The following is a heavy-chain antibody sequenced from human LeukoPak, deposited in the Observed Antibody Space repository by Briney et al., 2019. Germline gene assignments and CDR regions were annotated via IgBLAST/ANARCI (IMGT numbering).Heavy chain of an antibody. CDR1: VYSFNPFD. J-gene: IGHJ4*02. V-gene: IGHV1-2*06. D-gene: IGHD6-19*01. CDR3: ARDGSHWSSFHY. Sequence: ASVKVSFKASVYSFNPFDIHWVRQAPGQGLEWVGRINPNSGATDYAQKFRAGVTLTREPTTNTVYMELSNLTSDDRAVYYCARDGSHWSSFHYWGQGTLVIVSS. CDR2: INPNSGAT.